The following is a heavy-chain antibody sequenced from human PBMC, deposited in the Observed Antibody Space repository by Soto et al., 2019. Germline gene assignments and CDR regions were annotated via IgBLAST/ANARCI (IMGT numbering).Heavy chain of an antibody. CDR3: ASNYAYAEGYYWYGIDV. CDR1: GFTFSRYW. V-gene: IGHV3-74*01. D-gene: IGHD3-16*01. J-gene: IGHJ6*02. Sequence: EVQLVESGGGLVLPGGSLRLSCAASGFTFSRYWMHWVRQAPGKGLVWVSRISSYGSDTHYADSVKGRFTISRDNAKNTLYLQMNGLRADDPAVYYCASNYAYAEGYYWYGIDVWGQGTTVTVSS. CDR2: ISSYGSDT.